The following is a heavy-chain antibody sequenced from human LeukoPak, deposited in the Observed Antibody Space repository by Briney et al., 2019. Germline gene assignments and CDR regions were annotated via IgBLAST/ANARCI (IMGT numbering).Heavy chain of an antibody. Sequence: SETLSLTCTVSGGSISSGGYYWSWIRQHPGKGLEWIGYIYYSGSTYYNPSLKSRVTISVDTSKNQFSLKLSSVTAADTAVYYCATFRTTGNPAYYFFDFWGQGTLVTVSS. CDR1: GGSISSGGYY. CDR3: ATFRTTGNPAYYFFDF. CDR2: IYYSGST. D-gene: IGHD1-1*01. J-gene: IGHJ4*02. V-gene: IGHV4-31*03.